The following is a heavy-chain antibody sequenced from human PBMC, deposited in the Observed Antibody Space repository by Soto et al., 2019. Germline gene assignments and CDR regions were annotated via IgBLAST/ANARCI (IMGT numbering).Heavy chain of an antibody. CDR3: ARESHCSGGSCYCSGGYYYYGMDV. CDR1: AFTFSSYG. D-gene: IGHD2-15*01. Sequence: HPGGTLRLSCAASAFTFSSYGMNWVRQAPGKGLAWVAVISYDGSNKYYADSVKGRFTISRDNSKNTLFLQMNSLRAEDTAAYYCARESHCSGGSCYCSGGYYYYGMDVWGQRTTVTVSS. V-gene: IGHV3-33*05. CDR2: ISYDGSNK. J-gene: IGHJ6*02.